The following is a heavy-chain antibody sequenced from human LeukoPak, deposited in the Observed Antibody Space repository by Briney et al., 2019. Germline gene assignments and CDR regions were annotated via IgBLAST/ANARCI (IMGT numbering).Heavy chain of an antibody. Sequence: PGESLKISCKGSGYSFTTYWIAWVRQLPGEGLEWMRIIYPGDSETTYSPFFQGQVTISADKSIPTCFLQWGSLKATDTHSFSCTRSPRDGYDDSVDIWGQGAMVTVFS. J-gene: IGHJ3*02. V-gene: IGHV5-51*01. D-gene: IGHD5-24*01. CDR3: TRSPRDGYDDSVDI. CDR1: GYSFTTYW. CDR2: IYPGDSET.